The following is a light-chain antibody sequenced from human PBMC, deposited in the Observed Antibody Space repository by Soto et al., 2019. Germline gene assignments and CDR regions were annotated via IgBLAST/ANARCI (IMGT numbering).Light chain of an antibody. J-gene: IGLJ2*01. CDR3: SSYTSSSTLVV. V-gene: IGLV2-14*01. Sequence: QSVLTQPASVSGSPGQSITISCTGTSSDVGGYNYVSWYQQHPGKAPKLMIYEVSNRPSGVSNRFSGSKSGNTASLTIYGLQAEDEADYDCSSYTSSSTLVVFGGGTKLTVL. CDR2: EVS. CDR1: SSDVGGYNY.